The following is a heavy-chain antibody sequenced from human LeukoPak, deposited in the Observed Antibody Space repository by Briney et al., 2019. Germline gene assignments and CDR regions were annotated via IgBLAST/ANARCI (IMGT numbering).Heavy chain of an antibody. Sequence: HGGSLRLSCAASGFTFDDYAMHWVRQAPGKGLEWVSGISWNSGSIGYADSVKGRFTISRDNAKTSLYLQMNSLRAEDTALYYCAKDLGPGSMATSPGFDYWGQGTLVTVSS. V-gene: IGHV3-9*01. J-gene: IGHJ4*02. D-gene: IGHD5-24*01. CDR3: AKDLGPGSMATSPGFDY. CDR2: ISWNSGSI. CDR1: GFTFDDYA.